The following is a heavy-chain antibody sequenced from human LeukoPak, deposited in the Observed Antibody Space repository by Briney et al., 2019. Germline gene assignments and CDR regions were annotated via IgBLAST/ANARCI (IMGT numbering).Heavy chain of an antibody. Sequence: SQTLSLTCAISGDSVSSNSAAWNWIRQSPSRGLEWLGRTYYRSKWNNDYAVSVKSRIIINPDTSKNQFSLQLNSVTPEDTAVYYCARDVPNYSRVAIRYWGQGTLVTVSS. CDR1: GDSVSSNSAA. D-gene: IGHD4-11*01. CDR3: ARDVPNYSRVAIRY. V-gene: IGHV6-1*01. J-gene: IGHJ4*02. CDR2: TYYRSKWNN.